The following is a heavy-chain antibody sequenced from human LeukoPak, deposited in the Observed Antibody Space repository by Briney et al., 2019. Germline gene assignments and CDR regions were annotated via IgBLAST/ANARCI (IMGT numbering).Heavy chain of an antibody. CDR1: GFTFSNYW. CDR2: IKQDGSET. D-gene: IGHD1-7*01. V-gene: IGHV3-7*01. CDR3: ARAGMTGTPDY. Sequence: PGGSLRLSCEASGFTFSNYWMSWVRQAPGKGLEWVANIKQDGSETYYVDSVKGRFTLSRDNARNSLYLQMNYVGVNDTAVYYCARAGMTGTPDYWGQGTLVTVS. J-gene: IGHJ4*02.